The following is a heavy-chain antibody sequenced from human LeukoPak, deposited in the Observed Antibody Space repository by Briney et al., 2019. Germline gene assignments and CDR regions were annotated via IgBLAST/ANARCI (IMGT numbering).Heavy chain of an antibody. Sequence: PSETLSLTCTVSGGSISSYYWSWIRQPPGKGLEWIGYIYYSGSTNYNPSLKSRVTISVDTSKNQFSLKLSSVTAADTAVYYCAREVEYYYDSSGLFDYWGQGTLVTVSS. CDR2: IYYSGST. V-gene: IGHV4-59*01. J-gene: IGHJ4*02. CDR1: GGSISSYY. CDR3: AREVEYYYDSSGLFDY. D-gene: IGHD3-22*01.